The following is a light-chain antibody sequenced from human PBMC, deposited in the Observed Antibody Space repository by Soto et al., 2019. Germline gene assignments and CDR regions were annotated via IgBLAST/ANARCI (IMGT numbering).Light chain of an antibody. CDR2: GAS. Sequence: DIQMTQSPSSLSASVGDRVTITCRASQSISFYLNWYQHRPGKAPQLLIYGASTLRSGVPSRFSGRGSGTDFTLTITSLQPEDFVTYSCQEGYTSSRTFGQGNTVEI. J-gene: IGKJ1*01. CDR3: QEGYTSSRT. V-gene: IGKV1-39*01. CDR1: QSISFY.